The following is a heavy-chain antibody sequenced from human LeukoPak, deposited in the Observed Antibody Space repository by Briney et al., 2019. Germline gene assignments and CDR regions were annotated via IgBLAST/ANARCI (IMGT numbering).Heavy chain of an antibody. V-gene: IGHV3-23*01. Sequence: ETLSLTCTVSGGSISSYYWSWVRQAPGKGLEWVSAISGSGDSTYYADSVKGRFTISRDNSKNTLYLQVNSLRAEDTAVYFCAKVFRPYGDFFSFDNWGQGTLVTVSS. CDR1: GGSISSYY. D-gene: IGHD4-17*01. CDR2: ISGSGDST. J-gene: IGHJ4*02. CDR3: AKVFRPYGDFFSFDN.